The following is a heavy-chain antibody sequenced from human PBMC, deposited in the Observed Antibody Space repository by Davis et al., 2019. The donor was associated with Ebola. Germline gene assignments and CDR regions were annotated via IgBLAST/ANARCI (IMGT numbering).Heavy chain of an antibody. CDR2: IYYSGST. J-gene: IGHJ6*02. CDR1: GGSISSSSYY. Sequence: SETLSLTCTVSGGSISSSSYYWGWIRQPPGKGLEWIGSIYYSGSTYYNPSLKSRVTISVDTSKNQFSLKLSSVTAADTAVYYCAGIFGMDVWGQGTTVTVSS. CDR3: AGIFGMDV. V-gene: IGHV4-39*01. D-gene: IGHD2-15*01.